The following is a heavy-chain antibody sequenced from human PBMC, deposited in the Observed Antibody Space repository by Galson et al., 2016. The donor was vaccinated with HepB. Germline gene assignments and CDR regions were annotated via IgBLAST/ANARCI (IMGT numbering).Heavy chain of an antibody. D-gene: IGHD1-26*01. Sequence: SETLSLTCTVSGGSVSSGSYYWSWIRQPPGKGLEWIGYIYYSGSTNYNPSLKSRVTISVDTSKNQFSLKLSSETAADTAVYYCVRDSRIVGAIDYWGQGTLVTVSS. CDR2: IYYSGST. CDR1: GGSVSSGSYY. CDR3: VRDSRIVGAIDY. J-gene: IGHJ4*02. V-gene: IGHV4-61*01.